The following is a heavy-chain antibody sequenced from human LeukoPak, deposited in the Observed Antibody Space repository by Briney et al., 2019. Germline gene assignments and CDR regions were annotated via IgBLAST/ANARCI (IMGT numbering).Heavy chain of an antibody. CDR1: GGSFIGYY. J-gene: IGHJ4*02. Sequence: SETLSLTCAVHGGSFIGYYWSWIRQPPGKGLGWIGEINHSGRTNYNPSLKSRVALSVDTSNNQFSRNRSSVTAAATAVYYCARGGSHDILTGYGFGINYWGQGTLVTVSS. V-gene: IGHV4-34*01. D-gene: IGHD3-9*01. CDR3: ARGGSHDILTGYGFGINY. CDR2: INHSGRT.